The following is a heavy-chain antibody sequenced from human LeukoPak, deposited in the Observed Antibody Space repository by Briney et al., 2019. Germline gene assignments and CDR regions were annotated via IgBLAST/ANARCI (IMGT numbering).Heavy chain of an antibody. CDR2: LRASGGIT. D-gene: IGHD3-3*01. J-gene: IGHJ4*02. CDR3: ARFLWSGYSDY. CDR1: GFTFSNYA. Sequence: GGSLRLSCAASGFTFSNYAMNWVRQTPGKGLEWVSSLRASGGITYYADSVKGRFTISRDNSKNTLYLQMNSLRAGDTAVYYCARFLWSGYSDYWGQGTLVTVSS. V-gene: IGHV3-23*01.